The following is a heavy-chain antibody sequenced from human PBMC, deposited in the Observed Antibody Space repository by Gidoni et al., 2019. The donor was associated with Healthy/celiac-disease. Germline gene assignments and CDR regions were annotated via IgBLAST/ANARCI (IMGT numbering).Heavy chain of an antibody. J-gene: IGHJ4*02. V-gene: IGHV4-31*03. CDR3: AREKGHGGYSGRVDY. Sequence: QVQLQGSGPGLVKPSQTLSLTCTVSGGSISSGGYYRSWIRQHPGKGLEWIGYIYYSGSTYYNPSLKSRVTISVDTSKNQFSLKLSSVTAADTAVYYCAREKGHGGYSGRVDYWGQGTLVTVSS. D-gene: IGHD1-26*01. CDR2: IYYSGST. CDR1: GGSISSGGYY.